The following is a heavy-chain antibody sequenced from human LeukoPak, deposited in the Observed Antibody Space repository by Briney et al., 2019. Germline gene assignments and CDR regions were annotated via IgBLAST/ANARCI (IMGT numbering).Heavy chain of an antibody. J-gene: IGHJ3*02. CDR3: ARGLQWLSAFDI. V-gene: IGHV4-34*01. CDR1: GCSFSGYY. D-gene: IGHD6-19*01. Sequence: SETLSLTCAVYGCSFSGYYWSWLRQPPGKGLEWIGEINHSGSTNYNPSLKSRVTIPVDTSKNQFSLKLSSVTAADTAVYYCARGLQWLSAFDIWGQGTMVTVPS. CDR2: INHSGST.